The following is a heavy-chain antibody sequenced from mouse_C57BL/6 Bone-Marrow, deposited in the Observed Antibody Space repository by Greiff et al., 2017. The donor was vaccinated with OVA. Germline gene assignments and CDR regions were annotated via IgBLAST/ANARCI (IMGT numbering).Heavy chain of an antibody. CDR1: GYAFSSSW. CDR3: ARELRFYWYFDV. V-gene: IGHV1-82*01. CDR2: IYPGDGDT. D-gene: IGHD4-1*01. Sequence: VQLQQSGPELVKPGASVKISCKASGYAFSSSWMNWVKQRPGKGLEWIGRIYPGDGDTNYNGKFKGKATLTADKSSSTAYMQLSSLTSEDSAVYFCARELRFYWYFDVWGTGTTVTVSS. J-gene: IGHJ1*03.